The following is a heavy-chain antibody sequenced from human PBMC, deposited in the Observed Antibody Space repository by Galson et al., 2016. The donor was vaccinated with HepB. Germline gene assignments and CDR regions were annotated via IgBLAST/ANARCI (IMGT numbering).Heavy chain of an antibody. CDR3: ARGRGRTYYFDY. Sequence: ETLSLTCAVYGGSFSGYYWSWIRQPPGKGLEWIGEINHSGSTNYNPSLKSRVTISVDTSKNQFSLKLSSVTAADTAVYYCARGRGRTYYFDYWGQGILVTVSS. CDR1: GGSFSGYY. CDR2: INHSGST. D-gene: IGHD2-15*01. V-gene: IGHV4-34*01. J-gene: IGHJ4*02.